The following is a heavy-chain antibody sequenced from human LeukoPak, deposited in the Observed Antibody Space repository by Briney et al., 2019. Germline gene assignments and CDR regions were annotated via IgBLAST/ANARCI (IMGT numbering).Heavy chain of an antibody. CDR1: GYSISSGYY. Sequence: SETLSLTRAVSGYSISSGYYWGWIRQPPGKGLEWIGYISYSGSTNYNPSLKSRVTITVDTSKNQFSLKLSSVTAADTAVYYCAREGYDSNIYYKADYWGQGTLVTVSS. D-gene: IGHD3-22*01. V-gene: IGHV4-61*01. J-gene: IGHJ4*02. CDR2: ISYSGST. CDR3: AREGYDSNIYYKADY.